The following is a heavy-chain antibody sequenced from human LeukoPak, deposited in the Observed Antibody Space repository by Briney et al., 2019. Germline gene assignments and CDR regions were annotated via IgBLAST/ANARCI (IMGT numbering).Heavy chain of an antibody. Sequence: PSETLSLTCTVSGGSISSYYWSWIRQPPGKGLEWIGYIYYSGSTNYNPSLKSRVTISVDTSKNQFSLKLSSVTAADTAVYYCVRGRDWFHPWGQGTLVTVSS. CDR1: GGSISSYY. D-gene: IGHD5-24*01. CDR3: VRGRDWFHP. V-gene: IGHV4-59*01. J-gene: IGHJ5*02. CDR2: IYYSGST.